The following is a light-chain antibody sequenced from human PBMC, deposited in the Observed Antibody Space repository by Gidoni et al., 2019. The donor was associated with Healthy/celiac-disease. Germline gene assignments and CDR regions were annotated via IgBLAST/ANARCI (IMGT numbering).Light chain of an antibody. Sequence: EIVSTQSPGTLSLSPGERATLSIRASQSVSSSYLAWYQQKPGQAPRLLIYGASSRATGIPVRFSGSGSETVFTLTISRLGPEDFAVYYCRQYGSSPRTFXQXTKLEIK. CDR2: GAS. V-gene: IGKV3-20*01. CDR1: QSVSSSY. CDR3: RQYGSSPRT. J-gene: IGKJ2*01.